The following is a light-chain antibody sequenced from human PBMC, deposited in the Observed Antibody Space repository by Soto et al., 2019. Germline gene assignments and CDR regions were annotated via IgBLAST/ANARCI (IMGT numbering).Light chain of an antibody. CDR3: QQYNNWPPGT. V-gene: IGKV3-15*01. CDR1: QSVSSN. Sequence: DIVMTQSPATLSVSPGERATLSCRASQSVSSNLAWYQQKPGQAPRLLIYGASTRATGIPARFSGSGSGTEFTLTISSLQSADFAVYYCQQYNNWPPGTFGQGTKVEIK. CDR2: GAS. J-gene: IGKJ1*01.